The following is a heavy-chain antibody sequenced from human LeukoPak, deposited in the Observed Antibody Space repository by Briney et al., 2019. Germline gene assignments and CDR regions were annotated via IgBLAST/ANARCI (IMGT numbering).Heavy chain of an antibody. CDR3: AKEHYYGSGSYSPMNY. CDR1: GSTFSNYG. J-gene: IGHJ4*02. Sequence: GGSLRLSCAASGSTFSNYGMAWVRQAPGKGLEWVSAISGSDGRTYYVDSVKGRFTISRDNSKNTLFLQMNSLRAEDTAVYYCAKEHYYGSGSYSPMNYWGQGTLVTVSP. V-gene: IGHV3-23*01. CDR2: ISGSDGRT. D-gene: IGHD3-10*01.